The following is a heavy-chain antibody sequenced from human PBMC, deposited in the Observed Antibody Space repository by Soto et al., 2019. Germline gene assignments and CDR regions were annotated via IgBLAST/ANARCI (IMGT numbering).Heavy chain of an antibody. Sequence: QVQLVQSGAEVKKPGSSVKVSCKASGGTFSSYAISWVRQAPGQGLEWMGGITPIFGTANYAQKFQGRVTITADESTSTAYMELSSLRSEDTAVYYCARDSPYDYVWGSYRPNGYFDYWGQGTLVTVSS. CDR3: ARDSPYDYVWGSYRPNGYFDY. J-gene: IGHJ4*02. V-gene: IGHV1-69*01. CDR2: ITPIFGTA. D-gene: IGHD3-16*02. CDR1: GGTFSSYA.